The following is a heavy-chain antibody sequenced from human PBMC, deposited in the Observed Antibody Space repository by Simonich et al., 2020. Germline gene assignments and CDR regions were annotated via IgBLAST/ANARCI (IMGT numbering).Heavy chain of an antibody. CDR3: ARDRYCSSGSCYYFDY. CDR2: IWYDGSNK. V-gene: IGHV3-33*01. CDR1: GFTFSSYG. Sequence: QVQLVESGGGVVQPGRSLRLSCAASGFTFSSYGMHWVRQAPGKGLEWVAVIWYDGSNKYYADSVKGRFTISRENSKNTLYLQMNSLRAEDTAVYYCARDRYCSSGSCYYFDYWGQGTLVTVSS. J-gene: IGHJ4*02. D-gene: IGHD2-15*01.